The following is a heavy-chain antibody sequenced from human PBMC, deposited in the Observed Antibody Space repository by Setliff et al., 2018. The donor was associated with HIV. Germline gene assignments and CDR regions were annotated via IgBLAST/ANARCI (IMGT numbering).Heavy chain of an antibody. Sequence: ASVKVSCKASGYTISAHGVSWVRHVPGHGLEWMGWISGDTGDIKYSQRFEGRLTMTTETSTNTACMELRSLRSDDTAVYYCAIDGLSYNILPGSIAYFHSGMDVWGQGTTVTVSS. CDR3: AIDGLSYNILPGSIAYFHSGMDV. CDR1: GYTISAHG. V-gene: IGHV1-18*01. CDR2: ISGDTGDI. D-gene: IGHD3-9*01. J-gene: IGHJ6*02.